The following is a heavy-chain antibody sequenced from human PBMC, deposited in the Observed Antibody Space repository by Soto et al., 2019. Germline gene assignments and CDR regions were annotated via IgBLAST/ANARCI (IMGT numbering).Heavy chain of an antibody. D-gene: IGHD2-2*02. CDR3: AKDPDCSSTSCYSYYGMDV. CDR1: GFTFDDYT. CDR2: ISWDGGST. J-gene: IGHJ6*02. V-gene: IGHV3-43*01. Sequence: GGSLRLSCAASGFTFDDYTMHWVRQAPGKGLEWVSLISWDGGSTYYADSVKGRFTISRDNSKNSLYLQMNSLRTEDTALYYCAKDPDCSSTSCYSYYGMDVWGQGTTVTVSS.